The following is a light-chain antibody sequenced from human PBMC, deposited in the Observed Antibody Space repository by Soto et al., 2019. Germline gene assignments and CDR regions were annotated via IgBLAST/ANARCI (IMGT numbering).Light chain of an antibody. Sequence: EIVLTQSPATLSFFPGERATLSCRASQSINYYLAWYQQKPGQAPRLLMSAASNSAPGIPARFSGSGSGTDFTLTISSLETEDFAVYYCQHRSKFGGGTKVEIK. CDR3: QHRSK. CDR2: AAS. V-gene: IGKV3-11*01. CDR1: QSINYY. J-gene: IGKJ4*02.